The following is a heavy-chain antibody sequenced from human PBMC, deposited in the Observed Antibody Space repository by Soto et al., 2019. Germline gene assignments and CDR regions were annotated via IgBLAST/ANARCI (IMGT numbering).Heavy chain of an antibody. V-gene: IGHV1-8*01. Sequence: QVQLVQSGAEVKKPGASVKVSCKASGYTFTSYDINWVRQATGQGLEWMGWMNPNSGNTGDAQKFQGGVTMNRNTSIGTAYMELSSLRSEDTAVYYCAKAYYDFWSGYYGRAFDIWGQGTMVTVSS. CDR1: GYTFTSYD. J-gene: IGHJ3*02. CDR2: MNPNSGNT. CDR3: AKAYYDFWSGYYGRAFDI. D-gene: IGHD3-3*01.